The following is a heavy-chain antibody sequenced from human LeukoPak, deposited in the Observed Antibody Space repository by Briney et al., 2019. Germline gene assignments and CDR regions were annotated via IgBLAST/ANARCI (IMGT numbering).Heavy chain of an antibody. D-gene: IGHD3-22*01. CDR1: EYTFTGYY. J-gene: IGHJ4*02. Sequence: ASVKVSCKASEYTFTGYYMHWVRQAPGQGLEWMGWINPNSGGTNYAQKFQERVTITRDMSTSTAYMELSSLRSEDTAVYYCAAVTVYDSSGYEEYWGQGTLVTVSS. CDR3: AAVTVYDSSGYEEY. CDR2: INPNSGGT. V-gene: IGHV1-2*02.